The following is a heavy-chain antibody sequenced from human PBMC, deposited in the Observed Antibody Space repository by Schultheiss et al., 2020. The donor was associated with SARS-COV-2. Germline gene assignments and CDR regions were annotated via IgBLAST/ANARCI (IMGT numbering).Heavy chain of an antibody. Sequence: GESLKISCAASGFTFSSYAMHWVRQAPGKGLEWVAVISYDGSNKYYADSVKGRFTISRDNSKNTLYLQMNSLRAEDTAVYYCARERACGGGSCYPPYYYYYGVDVWGQGTTVTVSS. CDR3: ARERACGGGSCYPPYYYYYGVDV. CDR2: ISYDGSNK. V-gene: IGHV3-30*07. J-gene: IGHJ6*02. CDR1: GFTFSSYA. D-gene: IGHD2-15*01.